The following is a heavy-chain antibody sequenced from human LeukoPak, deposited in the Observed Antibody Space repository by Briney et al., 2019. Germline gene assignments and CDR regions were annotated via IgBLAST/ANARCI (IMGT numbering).Heavy chain of an antibody. CDR1: GYTLTSYF. V-gene: IGHV1-46*01. D-gene: IGHD4-17*01. J-gene: IGHJ3*02. Sequence: GASVKVSCKASGYTLTSYFMHWVRQAPGQGLERMAIINPSGGSTTYAQKFRGRVTVTRDTSTSTLYMDLSSLRYEDTAVYYCARRAAYGRAFEIWGRGTMVTVSS. CDR3: ARRAAYGRAFEI. CDR2: INPSGGST.